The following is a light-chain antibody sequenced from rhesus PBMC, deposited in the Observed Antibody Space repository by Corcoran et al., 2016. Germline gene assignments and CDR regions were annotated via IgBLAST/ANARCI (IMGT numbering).Light chain of an antibody. V-gene: IGKV1-25*02. CDR1: QGISSY. CDR2: AAS. J-gene: IGKJ2*01. Sequence: DIQMTQSPSSLSVSVGDRVTITCRASQGISSYLAWYPQKPGKPPKLQISAASTLQSGVPSRFSGSGSVTDFTPTISSLQPEDFATYPGQQHHSFPPSFGQGTKVEIK. CDR3: QQHHSFPPS.